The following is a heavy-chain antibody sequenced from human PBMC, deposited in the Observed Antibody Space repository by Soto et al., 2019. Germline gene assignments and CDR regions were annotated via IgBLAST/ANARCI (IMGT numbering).Heavy chain of an antibody. CDR2: LLRSGSST. Sequence: GGSLRLSCAASGFTFRSYAMSWARQAPGKGLEWVSSLLRSGSSTYYADSVKGRFTISSDISANSLYLQMDSLRAEDTAVYYCAKDAVSGDGVWLLDSWGQGTVVTVSA. J-gene: IGHJ5*02. CDR1: GFTFRSYA. D-gene: IGHD4-17*01. V-gene: IGHV3-23*01. CDR3: AKDAVSGDGVWLLDS.